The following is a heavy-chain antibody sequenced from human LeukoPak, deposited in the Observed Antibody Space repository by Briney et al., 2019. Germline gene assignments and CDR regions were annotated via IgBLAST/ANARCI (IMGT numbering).Heavy chain of an antibody. CDR3: ARDPRSRKQWGFDAFDI. J-gene: IGHJ3*02. Sequence: PGGSLRLSCAVSGFTFSSDWMIWVRQAPGKGLEWVSSISSSSSYIYYADSVKGRFTISRDNAKNSLYLQMNSLRAEDTAVYYCARDPRSRKQWGFDAFDIWGQGTMVTVSS. D-gene: IGHD6-19*01. CDR1: GFTFSSDW. CDR2: ISSSSSYI. V-gene: IGHV3-21*01.